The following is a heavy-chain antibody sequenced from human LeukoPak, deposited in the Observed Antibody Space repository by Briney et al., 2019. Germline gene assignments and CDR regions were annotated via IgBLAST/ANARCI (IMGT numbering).Heavy chain of an antibody. Sequence: GGSLRLSCAASGFTFSSYWMSWVRQAPGKGLEWVANIKQDGSEKYYVDSVKGRFTISRDNAKNSLYLQMNSLRAEDTAVYYCARGSSSWYSEGGFDYWGQGTLVTVSS. CDR2: IKQDGSEK. J-gene: IGHJ4*02. V-gene: IGHV3-7*01. CDR3: ARGSSSWYSEGGFDY. CDR1: GFTFSSYW. D-gene: IGHD6-13*01.